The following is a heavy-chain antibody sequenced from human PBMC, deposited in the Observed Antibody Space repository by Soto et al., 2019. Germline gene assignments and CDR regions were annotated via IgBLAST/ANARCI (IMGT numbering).Heavy chain of an antibody. J-gene: IGHJ6*02. V-gene: IGHV3-23*01. Sequence: GGSLRLSCAASGFTFSSYAMSWVRQAPGKGLEWVSAISGSGGSTYYADSVKGRFTISRDNSKNTLYLQMNSLRAEDTAVYYCVNLWVVVPAALPQYYYYYGMDVWGQGTTVTVSS. CDR2: ISGSGGST. CDR3: VNLWVVVPAALPQYYYYYGMDV. D-gene: IGHD2-2*01. CDR1: GFTFSSYA.